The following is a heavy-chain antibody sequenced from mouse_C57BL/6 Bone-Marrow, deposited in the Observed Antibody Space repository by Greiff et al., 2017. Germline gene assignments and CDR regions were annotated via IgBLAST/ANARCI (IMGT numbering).Heavy chain of an antibody. V-gene: IGHV14-4*01. Sequence: EVKLMESGAELVRPGASLKLSCTASGFNIKDDYIHWVKQRPEQGLEWIGWINPEIGDTEYASKFQGKATITSDTSSNTAYLQLSSLTSEDTAVYYCASFEGNYFDFWGQGTPLTVAS. CDR3: ASFEGNYFDF. D-gene: IGHD6-1*01. CDR2: INPEIGDT. CDR1: GFNIKDDY. J-gene: IGHJ2*01.